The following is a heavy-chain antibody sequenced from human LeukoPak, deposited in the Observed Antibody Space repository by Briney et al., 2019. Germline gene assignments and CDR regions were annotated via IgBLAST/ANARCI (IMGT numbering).Heavy chain of an antibody. CDR1: GGSIRSYY. V-gene: IGHV4-59*01. D-gene: IGHD4-17*01. CDR3: ARTGSTVTMLYPFDH. J-gene: IGHJ4*02. CDR2: IYYSGST. Sequence: SETLSLTCTVSGGSIRSYYWSWIRQPPGKGLEWIGYIYYSGSTNYNPSLKSRVSISVDTSKNQFPLKLSSVTAADTAVYYCARTGSTVTMLYPFDHWGQGTLVTVSS.